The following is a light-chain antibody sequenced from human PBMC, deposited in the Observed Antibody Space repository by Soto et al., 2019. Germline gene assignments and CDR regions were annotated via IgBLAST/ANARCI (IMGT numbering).Light chain of an antibody. Sequence: DIQLTQSPSFLSASVGDRVTITCRASQDINTYLAWYQQKPGKAPKLLIFAASTLQNGVPSRFSGSGSGTEFTVRITSLQHEDFATYYCQQRKSYPITFGQGTRLEIK. V-gene: IGKV1-9*01. CDR1: QDINTY. CDR3: QQRKSYPIT. CDR2: AAS. J-gene: IGKJ5*01.